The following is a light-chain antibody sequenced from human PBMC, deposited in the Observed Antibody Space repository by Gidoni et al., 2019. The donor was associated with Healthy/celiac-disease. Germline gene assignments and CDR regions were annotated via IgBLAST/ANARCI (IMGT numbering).Light chain of an antibody. J-gene: IGKJ1*01. V-gene: IGKV1-39*01. CDR2: AAS. Sequence: DSQMPQSPSSLSESVGDRVTITCRASQSLSSYLNWYQQKPGKAPKILIYAASSLQSGVPSRFSGSGSGTDFTLTISSLQPEDFATYYCQQSYSTPRTFGQGTKVEIK. CDR3: QQSYSTPRT. CDR1: QSLSSY.